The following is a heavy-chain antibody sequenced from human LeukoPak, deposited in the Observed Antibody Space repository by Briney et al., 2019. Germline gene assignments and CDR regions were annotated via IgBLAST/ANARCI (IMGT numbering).Heavy chain of an antibody. V-gene: IGHV3-23*01. J-gene: IGHJ5*02. Sequence: GGSLRLSCAASGFTFSSYAMSWVRQAPGKGLEWVSAISGSGGSTYYADSVKGRFTISRDNFKNTLYLQMNSLRAEDTAVYYCAKGSALAAITSWERFDPWGQGTLVTVSS. CDR1: GFTFSSYA. CDR2: ISGSGGST. CDR3: AKGSALAAITSWERFDP. D-gene: IGHD2-15*01.